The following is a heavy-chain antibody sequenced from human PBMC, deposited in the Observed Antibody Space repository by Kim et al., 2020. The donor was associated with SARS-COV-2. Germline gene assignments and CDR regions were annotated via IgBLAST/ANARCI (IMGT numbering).Heavy chain of an antibody. V-gene: IGHV3-30*02. CDR3: AKDRADYYLGLEY. D-gene: IGHD3-9*01. J-gene: IGHJ4*02. Sequence: VESVQSRFTISRDNSKNPLHLQMSRLRPEDTALYYCAKDRADYYLGLEYWGQGSMVTVSS.